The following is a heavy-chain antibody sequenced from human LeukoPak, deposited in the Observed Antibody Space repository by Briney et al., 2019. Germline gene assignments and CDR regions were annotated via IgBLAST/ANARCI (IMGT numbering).Heavy chain of an antibody. D-gene: IGHD3-10*01. J-gene: IGHJ4*02. CDR2: IKSKTDGGTT. CDR3: TTTPLLLWFGEFVFDY. Sequence: PGGSLRLFCAASGFTFSNAWMSWVRQAPGKGLDWVGRIKSKTDGGTTDYAAPVKGRVTISRDDSKYTLYLQMSSLKTEDTAVYYCTTTPLLLWFGEFVFDYWGQGTLVTVSS. CDR1: GFTFSNAW. V-gene: IGHV3-15*01.